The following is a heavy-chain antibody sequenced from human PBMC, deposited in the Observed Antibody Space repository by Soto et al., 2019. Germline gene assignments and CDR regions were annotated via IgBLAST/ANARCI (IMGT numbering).Heavy chain of an antibody. V-gene: IGHV3-9*01. CDR2: ISSDGDTI. CDR1: GFTFHEYA. Sequence: EVQLIESGGGWVQPGTSLRVSCAASGFTFHEYAMHWVRQAPGTGLEWVSGISSDGDTIAYADSVQGRFTVFRDNAKNSLYLQMNSLRAEDTALYYCTKGGYDLIYYFGMAVWGQGTTVTVSS. J-gene: IGHJ6*02. CDR3: TKGGYDLIYYFGMAV. D-gene: IGHD5-12*01.